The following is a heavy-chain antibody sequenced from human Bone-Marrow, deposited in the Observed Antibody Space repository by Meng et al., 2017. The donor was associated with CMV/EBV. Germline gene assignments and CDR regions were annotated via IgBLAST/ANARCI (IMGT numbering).Heavy chain of an antibody. D-gene: IGHD5-12*01. CDR3: ARAQALQWLRSKGVFDS. J-gene: IGHJ4*02. CDR1: GFTFSSYW. CDR2: IREDGRDK. Sequence: GESLKIPCEASGFTFSSYWMSWIRHIPEKGLEWVANIREDGRDKYYIDSVKGRFTISRDNAKNSLYLQMNSLGAEDTAVYYRARAQALQWLRSKGVFDSWGQGTLVTVSS. V-gene: IGHV3-7*01.